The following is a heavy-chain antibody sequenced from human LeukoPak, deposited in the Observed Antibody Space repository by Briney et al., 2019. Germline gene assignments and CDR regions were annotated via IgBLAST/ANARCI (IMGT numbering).Heavy chain of an antibody. J-gene: IGHJ6*03. Sequence: ASVKVSCRASGYTFIDYHLHWVRQAPGQGLEWMERINPKSGGTNYAQKFQGRVTMTRDTSISTAYMELSSLRSDDTAVYFCVRDIDYYDSSGFGGGYYYYYYMDVWGRGTTVTVSS. V-gene: IGHV1-2*06. D-gene: IGHD3-22*01. CDR1: GYTFIDYH. CDR3: VRDIDYYDSSGFGGGYYYYYYMDV. CDR2: INPKSGGT.